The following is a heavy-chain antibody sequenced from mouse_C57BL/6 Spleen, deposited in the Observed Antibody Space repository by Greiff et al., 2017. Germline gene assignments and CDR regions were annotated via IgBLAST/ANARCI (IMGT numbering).Heavy chain of an antibody. D-gene: IGHD3-1*01. CDR3: ARSDSGGNPYAMDY. J-gene: IGHJ4*01. Sequence: QVHVKQSGAELVKPGASVKMSCKASGYTFTSYWITWVKQRPGQGLEWIGDIYPGSGSTNYNEKFKSKATLTVDTSSSTAYMQLSSLTSEDSAVYYCARSDSGGNPYAMDYWGQGTSVTVSS. V-gene: IGHV1-55*01. CDR2: IYPGSGST. CDR1: GYTFTSYW.